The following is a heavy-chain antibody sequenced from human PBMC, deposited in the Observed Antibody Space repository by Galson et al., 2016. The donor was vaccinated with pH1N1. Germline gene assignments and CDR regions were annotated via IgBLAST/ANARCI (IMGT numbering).Heavy chain of an antibody. J-gene: IGHJ4*02. V-gene: IGHV3-7*03. CDR2: IKQDGSEK. CDR1: GFTFSDNI. CDR3: VRAIASGYSY. D-gene: IGHD5-18*01. Sequence: SLRLSCAASGFTFSDNIMHWVRQAPGKGLEWVANIKQDGSEKYYVDSVKGRFTISRDNGKNSLYLQMNSRRVEDTAVYYCVRAIASGYSYWGQGTLVTVSS.